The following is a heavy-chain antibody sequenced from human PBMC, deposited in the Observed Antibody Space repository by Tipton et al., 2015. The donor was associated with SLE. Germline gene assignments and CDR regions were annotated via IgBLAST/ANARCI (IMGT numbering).Heavy chain of an antibody. CDR3: AREVEGYSSDWYYYYYMDV. CDR1: GGSFSDYY. D-gene: IGHD6-19*01. CDR2: INHSGST. V-gene: IGHV4-34*01. Sequence: GLVKPSETLSLTCAVYGGSFSDYYWSWIRQPPGKGLEWIGEINHSGSTNYNPSLKSRVTISVDTSKNQFSLQLSSVTAADTAVYYCAREVEGYSSDWYYYYYMDVWGKGTTVTASS. J-gene: IGHJ6*03.